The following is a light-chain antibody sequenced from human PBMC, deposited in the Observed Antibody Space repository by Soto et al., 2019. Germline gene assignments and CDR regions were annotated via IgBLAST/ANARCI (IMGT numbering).Light chain of an antibody. J-gene: IGKJ4*01. CDR3: QQSHSTLLT. CDR1: QSIRSY. V-gene: IGKV1-39*01. Sequence: DIQMTQSPSSLSASVGDRVTITCRASQSIRSYLNWYQQKPGQAPRLLIYAASSLESGVPSRFSGSGSGTEFSLTISSLQPEDLGTYYCQQSHSTLLTFGGGTKVEIK. CDR2: AAS.